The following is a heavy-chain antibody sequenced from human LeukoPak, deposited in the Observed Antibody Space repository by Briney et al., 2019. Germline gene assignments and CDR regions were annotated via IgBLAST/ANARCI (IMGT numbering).Heavy chain of an antibody. CDR2: IKQDGSEK. D-gene: IGHD2-15*01. Sequence: GGSLRLSCAASGFTFSCYWMSWLHQAPGKGLEWVANIKQDGSEKYYVDSVKDRFTISRDNAKNSLYLQMNSLRAEDTAVYYCARGDYCSGGSCLFDYWGQGTLVTVSS. CDR1: GFTFSCYW. J-gene: IGHJ4*02. V-gene: IGHV3-7*01. CDR3: ARGDYCSGGSCLFDY.